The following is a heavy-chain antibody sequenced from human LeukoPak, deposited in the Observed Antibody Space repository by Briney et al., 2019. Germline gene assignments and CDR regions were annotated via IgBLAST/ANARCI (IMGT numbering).Heavy chain of an antibody. D-gene: IGHD2-2*01. V-gene: IGHV3-72*01. J-gene: IGHJ4*02. Sequence: GGSLRLSCAASGFTFSDHYMDWVRQAPGKGLEWVGRSGNKANSYSIDYAASVKGRFIISRDDSENSLYLQMSSLKTEDTAVYYCARGFGSYCSSSSCWRYFDYWGQGALVTVSS. CDR1: GFTFSDHY. CDR3: ARGFGSYCSSSSCWRYFDY. CDR2: SGNKANSYSI.